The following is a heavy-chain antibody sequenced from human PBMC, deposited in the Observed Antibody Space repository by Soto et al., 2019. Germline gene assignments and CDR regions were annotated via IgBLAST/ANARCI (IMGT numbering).Heavy chain of an antibody. J-gene: IGHJ4*02. V-gene: IGHV4-34*01. CDR3: ARSLYYYGSGSYHDLDY. CDR1: GGSFSGYY. Sequence: SETLSLTCAVYGGSFSGYYWSWIRQPPGKGLEWIGEINHSGSTNYNPSLKSRVTMSVDTSKNQFSLKLSSVTAADTAVYYCARSLYYYGSGSYHDLDYWGQGTLVTVSS. CDR2: INHSGST. D-gene: IGHD3-10*01.